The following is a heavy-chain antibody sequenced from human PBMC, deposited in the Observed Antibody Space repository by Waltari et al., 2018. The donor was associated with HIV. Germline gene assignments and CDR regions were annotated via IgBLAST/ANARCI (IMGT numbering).Heavy chain of an antibody. J-gene: IGHJ3*01. Sequence: QVYLVESGGGVVQPGGFLCLSCVGSVFTFKASGMHWVRQAPGKGLEWVAVVWHDGSQTYYGDAVRGRFVVSRDNGKNTVFLQMNSLREEDTGRYYCAKSRSWVETWDFWGLGTLVIVSS. CDR2: VWHDGSQT. V-gene: IGHV3-33*06. CDR1: VFTFKASG. CDR3: AKSRSWVETWDF. D-gene: IGHD1-1*01.